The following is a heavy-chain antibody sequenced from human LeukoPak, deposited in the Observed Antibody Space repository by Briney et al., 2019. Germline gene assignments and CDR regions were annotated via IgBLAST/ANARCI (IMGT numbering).Heavy chain of an antibody. Sequence: GGSLRLSYAASGFTFSSYAMHWVRQAPGKGLEWVAVISCDGSNKYYADSVKGRFTISRDNSKNTLYLQMNSLRAEDTAVYYCAREPYYYGSGSYCFDYWGQGTLVTVSS. CDR3: AREPYYYGSGSYCFDY. D-gene: IGHD3-10*01. V-gene: IGHV3-30*04. CDR1: GFTFSSYA. J-gene: IGHJ4*02. CDR2: ISCDGSNK.